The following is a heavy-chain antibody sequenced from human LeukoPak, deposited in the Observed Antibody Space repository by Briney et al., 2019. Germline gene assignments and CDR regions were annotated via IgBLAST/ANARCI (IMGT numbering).Heavy chain of an antibody. D-gene: IGHD6-13*01. J-gene: IGHJ4*02. Sequence: GESLKISCKGSGYSFASYWISGVRQLPGKGREWRGIIYPGDSDTRYSPSFQGQVTISADKSISTAYLQWSSLKASDTAMYYCARQYRSSWSIDYWGQGTLVTVSS. CDR1: GYSFASYW. CDR3: ARQYRSSWSIDY. CDR2: IYPGDSDT. V-gene: IGHV5-51*01.